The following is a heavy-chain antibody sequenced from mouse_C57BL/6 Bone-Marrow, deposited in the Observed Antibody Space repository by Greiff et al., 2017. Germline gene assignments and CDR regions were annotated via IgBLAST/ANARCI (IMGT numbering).Heavy chain of an antibody. CDR1: GYAFTNYL. CDR3: ARGYYSNLYAMDY. Sequence: QVQLKESGAELVRPGTSVKVSCKASGYAFTNYLIEWVKQRPGQGLEWIGVINPGSGGTNYNEQFRGKATLTADKSSSTAYMQLSSLTSEGSAVYFCARGYYSNLYAMDYWGQGTSVTVSS. J-gene: IGHJ4*01. CDR2: INPGSGGT. D-gene: IGHD2-5*01. V-gene: IGHV1-54*01.